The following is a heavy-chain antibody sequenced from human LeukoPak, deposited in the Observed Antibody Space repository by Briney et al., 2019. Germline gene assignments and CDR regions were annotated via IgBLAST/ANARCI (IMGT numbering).Heavy chain of an antibody. Sequence: ASVKVSCKASGYTFTSYGISWVRQAPGQGLEWKGWISAYNGNTNYAQKLQGRVTMTTDTSTSTAYMELRSLRSDDTAVYYCARVRSQYGGDYLDYWGQGTLVTVSS. CDR2: ISAYNGNT. V-gene: IGHV1-18*01. CDR3: ARVRSQYGGDYLDY. CDR1: GYTFTSYG. J-gene: IGHJ4*02. D-gene: IGHD4-23*01.